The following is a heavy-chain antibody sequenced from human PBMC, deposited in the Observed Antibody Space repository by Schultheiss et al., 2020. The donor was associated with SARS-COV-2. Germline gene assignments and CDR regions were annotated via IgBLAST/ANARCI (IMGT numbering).Heavy chain of an antibody. V-gene: IGHV4-59*01. Sequence: SETLSLTCTVSGGSISSYYWSWIRQPPGKGLEWIGDIYYSGSTNYNPSLKSRVTISVDTSKNQFSLKLSSVTAADTAVYYCARAHQYCSGGSCYPDAFDIWGQGTMVTVSS. CDR2: IYYSGST. J-gene: IGHJ3*02. D-gene: IGHD2-15*01. CDR3: ARAHQYCSGGSCYPDAFDI. CDR1: GGSISSYY.